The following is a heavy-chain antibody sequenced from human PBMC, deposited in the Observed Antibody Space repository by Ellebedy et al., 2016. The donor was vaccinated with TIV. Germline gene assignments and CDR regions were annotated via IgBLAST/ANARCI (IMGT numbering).Heavy chain of an antibody. CDR2: IYHSGST. D-gene: IGHD2-15*01. Sequence: MPSETLSLTCAVSGGSISSSNWWSWVRQPPGKGLEWIGEIYHSGSTNYNPSLKSRVTISVDTSKNQFSLKLSSVTAADTAVYYCATWRVANWFDPWGQGTLVTVSS. V-gene: IGHV4-4*02. CDR1: GGSISSSNW. CDR3: ATWRVANWFDP. J-gene: IGHJ5*02.